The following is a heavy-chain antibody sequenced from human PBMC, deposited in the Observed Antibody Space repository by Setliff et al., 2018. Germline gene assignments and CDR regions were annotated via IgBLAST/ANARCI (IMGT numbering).Heavy chain of an antibody. J-gene: IGHJ4*02. CDR1: GASIRQTSYF. D-gene: IGHD3-16*01. CDR2: IYITGNP. CDR3: TGLYYASRGLYFDS. V-gene: IGHV4-4*07. Sequence: SETLSLTCTVSGASIRQTSYFWTWVRQPAGKGLEWIGPIYITGNPNVNPSLKSRVAMSLDNSGNQFSLNLQSVTAADTAVYYCTGLYYASRGLYFDSWGQGHPVTV.